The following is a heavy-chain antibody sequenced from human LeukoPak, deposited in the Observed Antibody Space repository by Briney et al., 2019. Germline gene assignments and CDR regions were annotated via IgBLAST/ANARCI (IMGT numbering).Heavy chain of an antibody. V-gene: IGHV3-48*03. Sequence: GGSLRLSCAASRFIFSSYEMNWVRQAPGKGLEWVSYISSSGSTIYYADSVKGRFTISRDNAKNSLYLQMNSLRAEDTAVYYCARDRSSSWYGINDYWGQGTLVTVSS. D-gene: IGHD6-13*01. CDR2: ISSSGSTI. J-gene: IGHJ4*02. CDR1: RFIFSSYE. CDR3: ARDRSSSWYGINDY.